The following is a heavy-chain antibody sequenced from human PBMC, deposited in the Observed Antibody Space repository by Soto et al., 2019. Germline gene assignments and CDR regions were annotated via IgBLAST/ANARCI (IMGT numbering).Heavy chain of an antibody. D-gene: IGHD6-6*01. Sequence: GASVKVSCKASGYTFTSYDINWVRQATGQGLEWMGWMNPIFGTANYAQKFQGRVTITADESTSTAYMELSSLRSEDTAVYYCARDQRSSPGWYYYYGMDVWGQGTTVTVSS. CDR3: ARDQRSSPGWYYYYGMDV. V-gene: IGHV1-69*13. CDR1: GYTFTSYD. J-gene: IGHJ6*02. CDR2: MNPIFGTA.